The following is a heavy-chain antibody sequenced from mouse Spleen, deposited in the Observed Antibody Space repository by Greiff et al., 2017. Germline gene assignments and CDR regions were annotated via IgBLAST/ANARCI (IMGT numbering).Heavy chain of an antibody. CDR1: GYTFTSYT. J-gene: IGHJ3*01. D-gene: IGHD2-3*01. Sequence: QVQLQQSGAELARPGASVKMSCKASGYTFTSYTMYWVKQRPGQGLEWIGYINPSSGYTKYNQKFKDKATLTADKSSSTAYMQLSSLTSEDSAVYYCARALYDWFAYWGQGTLVTVSA. CDR3: ARALYDWFAY. CDR2: INPSSGYT. V-gene: IGHV1-4*01.